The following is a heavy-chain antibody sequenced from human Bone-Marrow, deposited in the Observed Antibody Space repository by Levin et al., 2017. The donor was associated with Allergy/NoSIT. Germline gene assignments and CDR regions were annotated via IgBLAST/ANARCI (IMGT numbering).Heavy chain of an antibody. CDR3: AIEGDLCVYSFAN. V-gene: IGHV1-2*02. D-gene: IGHD5-18*01. Sequence: GESLKISCKASGYTFTQYYVHWVRQAPGQGLEWMGWINPNSGYTKYAQTFQGRVTMTRDTSIKTAYMEVNSLRSDDTALYYCAIEGDLCVYSFANWGQGTRVTVSS. CDR1: GYTFTQYY. CDR2: INPNSGYT. J-gene: IGHJ1*01.